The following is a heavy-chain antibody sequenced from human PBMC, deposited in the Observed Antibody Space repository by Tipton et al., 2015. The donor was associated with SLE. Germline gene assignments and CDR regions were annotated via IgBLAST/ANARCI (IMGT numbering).Heavy chain of an antibody. D-gene: IGHD3-10*01. J-gene: IGHJ4*02. CDR2: IYTGGYT. CDR3: ARFHVKSYYEFDC. Sequence: TLSLTCTVSGGSITNYYWGWVRQPAGKGLGWIGRIYTGGYTKYNPSLESRVSLTVDATKDQFTLKLTSVTAADTAVYYCARFHVKSYYEFDCRGPGTLVTVSS. CDR1: GGSITNYY. V-gene: IGHV4-4*07.